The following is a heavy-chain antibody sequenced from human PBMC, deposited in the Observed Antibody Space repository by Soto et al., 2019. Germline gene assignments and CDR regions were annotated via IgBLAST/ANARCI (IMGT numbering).Heavy chain of an antibody. CDR1: GFTFDDYG. D-gene: IGHD1-26*01. V-gene: IGHV3-20*04. CDR3: ASGIVGATTYGMDV. J-gene: IGHJ6*02. CDR2: INWKGGST. Sequence: EVQLVESGGGVVRPGGSLRLSCAASGFTFDDYGLSGVRQAPGRGREWASGINWKGGSTRYADSVKGRFTISRDNAKNSLYLQMNSLRAEDTALYYCASGIVGATTYGMDVWGQGTTVTVSS.